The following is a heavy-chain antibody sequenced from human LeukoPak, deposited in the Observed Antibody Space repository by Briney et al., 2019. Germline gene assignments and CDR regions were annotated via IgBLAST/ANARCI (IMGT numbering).Heavy chain of an antibody. V-gene: IGHV3-23*01. Sequence: GGSLRLSCTVPGLTLSNYIMHWVRQAPGKGLEWVSAISGSGGSTYYADSVKGRFTISRDNSKNTLYLQMSSLRAEDTAVYYCAKDSGFFDYWGQGTLVTVSS. D-gene: IGHD3-22*01. J-gene: IGHJ4*02. CDR3: AKDSGFFDY. CDR2: ISGSGGST. CDR1: GLTLSNYI.